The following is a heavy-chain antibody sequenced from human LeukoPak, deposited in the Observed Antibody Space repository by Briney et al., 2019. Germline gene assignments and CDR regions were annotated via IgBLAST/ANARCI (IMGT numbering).Heavy chain of an antibody. CDR2: ISGSGDST. D-gene: IGHD4-17*01. V-gene: IGHV3-23*01. Sequence: PGGSLRLSCVASGFTLRSYVMNWVRQTPGKGLEWVSSISGSGDSTFYADSVKGRFSISRDNSKNTLYLQVNGLRADDTAVYYCAKVRPYDAFDIWGQGTMVTVSS. CDR3: AKVRPYDAFDI. J-gene: IGHJ3*02. CDR1: GFTLRSYV.